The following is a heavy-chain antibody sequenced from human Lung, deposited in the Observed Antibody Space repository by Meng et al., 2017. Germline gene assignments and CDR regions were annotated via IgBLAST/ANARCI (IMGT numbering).Heavy chain of an antibody. J-gene: IGHJ4*02. V-gene: IGHV4-34*01. CDR3: ARVPTTMAHDFDY. D-gene: IGHD4-11*01. CDR1: GGSFSDYY. Sequence: QVELQRWGVGLLKPSEALSLTCVVSGGSFSDYYWSWIRRPPGKGLEWIGEINHSGSTNYNPSLESRATISVDTSQNNLSLKLSSGTAADSAVYYCARVPTTMAHDFDYWGQGTLVTVSS. CDR2: INHSGST.